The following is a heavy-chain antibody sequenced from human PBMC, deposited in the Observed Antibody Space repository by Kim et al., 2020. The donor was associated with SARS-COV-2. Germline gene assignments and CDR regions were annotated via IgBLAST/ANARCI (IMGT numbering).Heavy chain of an antibody. CDR3: ASPGRYSYGKGDYYYYGMD. V-gene: IGHV1-69*04. CDR1: GGTFSSYA. CDR2: IIPILGIA. J-gene: IGHJ6*01. D-gene: IGHD5-18*01. Sequence: SVKVSCKASGGTFSSYAISWVRQAPGQGLEWMGRIIPILGIANYAQKFQGRVTITADKSTSTAYMELSSLRSEDTAVYYCASPGRYSYGKGDYYYYGMD.